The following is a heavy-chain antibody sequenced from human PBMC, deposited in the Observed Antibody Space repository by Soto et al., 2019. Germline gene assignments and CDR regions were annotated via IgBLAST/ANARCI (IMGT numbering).Heavy chain of an antibody. D-gene: IGHD6-13*01. CDR2: ISSSSSYI. V-gene: IGHV3-21*01. CDR1: GFTVSSNY. J-gene: IGHJ6*02. CDR3: ARAGYSSRGENYYGMDV. Sequence: GGSLRLSCAASGFTVSSNYMSWVRQAPGKGLEWVSSISSSSSYIYYADSVKGRFTISRDNAKNSLYLQMNSLRAEDTAVYYCARAGYSSRGENYYGMDVWGQGTTVTVSS.